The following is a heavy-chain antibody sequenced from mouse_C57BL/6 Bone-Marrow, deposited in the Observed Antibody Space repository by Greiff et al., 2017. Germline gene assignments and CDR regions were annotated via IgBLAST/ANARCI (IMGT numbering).Heavy chain of an antibody. D-gene: IGHD4-1*01. J-gene: IGHJ3*01. CDR1: GFTFSDYG. CDR2: ISRGSSPI. Sequence: EVKLQESGGGLVKPGGSLKLSCAASGFTFSDYGMDWVRQAPENGLEWVAYISRGSSPIYYADTVKGRFTISRDNAKNTLFLQMTSLRSEDTAMYYCARGTGSHFAYGGQGTLVTVSA. V-gene: IGHV5-17*01. CDR3: ARGTGSHFAY.